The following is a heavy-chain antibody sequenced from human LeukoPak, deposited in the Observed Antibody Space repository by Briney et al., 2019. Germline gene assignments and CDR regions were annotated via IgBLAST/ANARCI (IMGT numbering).Heavy chain of an antibody. D-gene: IGHD3-22*01. CDR1: GGTFSSYA. CDR3: ARGYYYDSTPFDY. V-gene: IGHV1-69*04. Sequence: LVKVSCKASGGTFSSYAISWVRQAPGQGLEWMGRIIPILGIANYAQKFQGRVTITADKSTSTAYMELSSLRSEDTAVYYCARGYYYDSTPFDYWGQGTLVTVSS. J-gene: IGHJ4*02. CDR2: IIPILGIA.